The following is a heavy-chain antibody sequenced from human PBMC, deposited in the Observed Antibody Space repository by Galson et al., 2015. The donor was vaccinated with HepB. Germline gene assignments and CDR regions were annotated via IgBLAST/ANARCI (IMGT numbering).Heavy chain of an antibody. CDR2: VDPEDGKT. CDR1: GYTFIDYY. Sequence: VKVSCKVSGYTFIDYYMHWVQQAPGKGLEWVGLVDPEDGKTTYAEKFQGRLTITADTSTDTAYMDLNSLRSEDTAVYYCVTNHVFWGHWGQGTLVTVSS. J-gene: IGHJ4*02. V-gene: IGHV1-69-2*01. CDR3: VTNHVFWGH. D-gene: IGHD3-3*01.